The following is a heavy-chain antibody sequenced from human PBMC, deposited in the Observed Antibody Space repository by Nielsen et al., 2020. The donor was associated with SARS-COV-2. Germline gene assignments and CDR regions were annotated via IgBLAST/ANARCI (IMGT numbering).Heavy chain of an antibody. J-gene: IGHJ4*02. D-gene: IGHD3-3*01. CDR3: ARDQVWGGSTSFGVGYFDY. CDR1: GGTFSSYA. Sequence: SVKVSCKASGGTFSSYAISWVRQAPGQGLEWMGGIIPIFGTANYAQKFQGRVTITADESTSTAYMELSSLRSEDTAVYYCARDQVWGGSTSFGVGYFDYWGQGTLVTVSS. V-gene: IGHV1-69*13. CDR2: IIPIFGTA.